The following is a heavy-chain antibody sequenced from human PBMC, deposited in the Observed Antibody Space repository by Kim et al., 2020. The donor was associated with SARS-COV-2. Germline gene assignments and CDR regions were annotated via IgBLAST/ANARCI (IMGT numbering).Heavy chain of an antibody. V-gene: IGHV1-18*01. CDR1: GYIFSIYG. CDR3: VRGTWGELNDY. Sequence: ASVKVSCKTSGYIFSIYGFSWVRQAPGQGLEWMGWINTKDGDTKYVQKFQDRVTMTTDSSTSTAYMELRSLKFDDTAVYYCVRGTWGELNDYWGQGTLVT. CDR2: INTKDGDT. D-gene: IGHD3-16*01. J-gene: IGHJ4*02.